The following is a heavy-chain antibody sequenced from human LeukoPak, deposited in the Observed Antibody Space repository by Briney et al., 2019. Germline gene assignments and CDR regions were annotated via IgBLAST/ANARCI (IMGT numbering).Heavy chain of an antibody. V-gene: IGHV3-48*01. J-gene: IGHJ4*02. CDR1: GFTFSSYS. CDR2: ISRSSSTI. D-gene: IGHD3-22*01. Sequence: GGSLRLSCAASGFTFSSYSMNWVRQAPGKGLEWVSYISRSSSTIYYADSVKGRFTISRDNAKNSLYLQMNSLRAEDTAVYYCARALKSYDSSGYYYGSWVQGTLVTVSS. CDR3: ARALKSYDSSGYYYGS.